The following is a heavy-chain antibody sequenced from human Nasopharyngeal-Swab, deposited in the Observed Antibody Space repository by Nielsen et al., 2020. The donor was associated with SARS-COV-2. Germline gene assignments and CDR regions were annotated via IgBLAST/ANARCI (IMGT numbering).Heavy chain of an antibody. Sequence: GGSLRLSCAASGFTFSSYGMHWVRQAPGKGLEWVAVIWYDGSNKYYADSVKGRFTISRDNSKNTLYLQMNSLKTEDTAVYYCTTDLPWLFPPSITTFDYWGQGTLVTVSS. CDR3: TTDLPWLFPPSITTFDY. D-gene: IGHD3-22*01. CDR1: GFTFSSYG. J-gene: IGHJ4*02. CDR2: IWYDGSNK. V-gene: IGHV3-33*01.